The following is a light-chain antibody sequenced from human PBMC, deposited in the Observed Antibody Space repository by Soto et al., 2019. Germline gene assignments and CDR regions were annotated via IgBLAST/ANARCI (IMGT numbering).Light chain of an antibody. Sequence: EVVMMQSPATLSFSPEEVATLSCRASQGIGDTLAWYQHKPGQTPRLLIYDTSTRATGVPTRFSGSRSGAEFTLTINSLQSEDFAVYYCQPYNNWPLTFGGGAKVDI. CDR3: QPYNNWPLT. J-gene: IGKJ4*01. CDR2: DTS. V-gene: IGKV3-15*01. CDR1: QGIGDT.